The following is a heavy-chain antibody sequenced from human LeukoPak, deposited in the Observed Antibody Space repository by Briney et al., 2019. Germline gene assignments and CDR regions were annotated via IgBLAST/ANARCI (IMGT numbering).Heavy chain of an antibody. CDR2: IRSTSNTI. V-gene: IGHV3-48*03. CDR3: ARVSHSGSYYEVFFDY. Sequence: GGSLRLSCAASGFAFSSYEMNWVRQAPGKGLEWVSYIRSTSNTIYYADSVKGRFTISRDNAKNSLYLQMNSLRAEDTAVYYCARVSHSGSYYEVFFDYWGQGTLVTVSS. D-gene: IGHD1-26*01. CDR1: GFAFSSYE. J-gene: IGHJ4*02.